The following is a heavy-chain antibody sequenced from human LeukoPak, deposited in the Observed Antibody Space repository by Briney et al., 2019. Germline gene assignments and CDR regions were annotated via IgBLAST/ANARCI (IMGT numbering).Heavy chain of an antibody. D-gene: IGHD3-3*01. Sequence: GASVKVSCKASGYTFTSYYMHWVRQAPGQGLEWMGLINPSGGSTSYAQKFQGRVTMTRDTSTSTVYMELSSLRSEDTAVYYCARAGYYDFWSGYSNDAFDIWGQGTMVTVSS. CDR1: GYTFTSYY. J-gene: IGHJ3*02. CDR2: INPSGGST. CDR3: ARAGYYDFWSGYSNDAFDI. V-gene: IGHV1-46*03.